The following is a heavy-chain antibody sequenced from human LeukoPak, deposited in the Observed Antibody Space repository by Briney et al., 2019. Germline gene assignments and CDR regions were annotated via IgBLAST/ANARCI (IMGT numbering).Heavy chain of an antibody. D-gene: IGHD1-26*01. J-gene: IGHJ4*02. Sequence: PETLSLSCSVSDGSISGYYWSWIRHPPRRGLEWIGYIHSSGSTHYTPPLKSRVTTSLDTPKNQFCLQLSSVTAADSAVYYWARLGSYSDHWGEGNLGTVSP. CDR2: IHSSGST. CDR1: DGSISGYY. V-gene: IGHV4-4*09. CDR3: ARLGSYSDH.